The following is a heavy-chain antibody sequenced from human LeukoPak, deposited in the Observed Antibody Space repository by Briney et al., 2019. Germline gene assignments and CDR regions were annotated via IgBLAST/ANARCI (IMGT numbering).Heavy chain of an antibody. D-gene: IGHD2-2*01. CDR3: ARAEPAAPYYYYYYGMDV. CDR2: IIPILGIA. Sequence: GASVKVSCKASGGTFSIYAISWVRQAPGQGLEWMGRIIPILGIANYAQKFKGRVTITAVKSTSTAYMELSSLRSEDTAVYYCARAEPAAPYYYYYYGMDVWGQGTTVTVSS. V-gene: IGHV1-69*04. CDR1: GGTFSIYA. J-gene: IGHJ6*02.